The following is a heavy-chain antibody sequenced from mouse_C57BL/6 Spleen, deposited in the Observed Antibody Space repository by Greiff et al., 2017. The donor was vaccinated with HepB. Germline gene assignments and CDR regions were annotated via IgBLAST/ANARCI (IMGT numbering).Heavy chain of an antibody. Sequence: VKLVESGAELARPGASVKMSCKASGYTFTSYTMHWVKQRPGQGLEWIGYINPSSGYTKYNQKFKDKATLTADKSSSTAYMQLSSLTSEDSAVYYCARFLITTGRSLDYWGQGTTLTVSS. CDR2: INPSSGYT. D-gene: IGHD1-1*01. J-gene: IGHJ2*01. V-gene: IGHV1-4*01. CDR1: GYTFTSYT. CDR3: ARFLITTGRSLDY.